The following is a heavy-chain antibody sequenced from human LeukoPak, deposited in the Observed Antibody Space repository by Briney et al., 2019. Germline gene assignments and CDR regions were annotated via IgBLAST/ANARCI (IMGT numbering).Heavy chain of an antibody. CDR2: IYHGGSA. J-gene: IGHJ5*02. CDR3: ARCFSAGQFKWFDP. Sequence: PSETLSLTCAVSGDSISSGGYSWSWIRQPPGKGLEWIGYIYHGGSAYYSPSLQSRVSISVDKSRNQFSLRLNSVTAADTAVYYCARCFSAGQFKWFDPWGQGTLVTVSS. CDR1: GDSISSGGYS. D-gene: IGHD1-26*01. V-gene: IGHV4-30-2*01.